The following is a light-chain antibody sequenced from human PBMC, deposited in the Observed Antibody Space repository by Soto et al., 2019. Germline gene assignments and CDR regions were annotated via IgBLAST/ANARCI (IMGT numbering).Light chain of an antibody. Sequence: DIVLTQSPDSVAVSLGERATIYCKSSQSVLFSINQKNYLAWYHQKPGQPPKLLIYWASIRESGVPTRFSGSGSGTNFTLTISSLQAEDAAVYYCQQYYTTPPTFGLGTKVEVK. CDR2: WAS. CDR3: QQYYTTPPT. V-gene: IGKV4-1*01. J-gene: IGKJ1*01. CDR1: QSVLFSINQKNY.